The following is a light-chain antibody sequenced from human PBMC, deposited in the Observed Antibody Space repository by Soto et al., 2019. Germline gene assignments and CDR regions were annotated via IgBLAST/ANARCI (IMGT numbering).Light chain of an antibody. Sequence: EIVMTQSPATLSVSPGERATLSCRASQSVSSNLAWYQQKPGQAPRLLIYGASTRATGIPARFSGSGSGTEVTLTISSLRSEDFAVYYCQQYNNWYTFGQGTKLEIK. V-gene: IGKV3-15*01. J-gene: IGKJ2*01. CDR3: QQYNNWYT. CDR2: GAS. CDR1: QSVSSN.